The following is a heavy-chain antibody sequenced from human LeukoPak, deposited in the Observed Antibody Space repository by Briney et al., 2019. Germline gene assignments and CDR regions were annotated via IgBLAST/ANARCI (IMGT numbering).Heavy chain of an antibody. CDR3: ARVGRSTWYDFDY. CDR2: IDPGDSDT. V-gene: IGHV5-51*01. CDR1: GYSFPSYW. D-gene: IGHD6-13*01. Sequence: GESLKISCKGSGYSFPSYWIGWVCQMPGKGLEWMGIIDPGDSDTTYSPSFEGQVTISADKSISTAYLQWSSLKASDSAMYYCARVGRSTWYDFDYWGQGTLVTVSS. J-gene: IGHJ4*02.